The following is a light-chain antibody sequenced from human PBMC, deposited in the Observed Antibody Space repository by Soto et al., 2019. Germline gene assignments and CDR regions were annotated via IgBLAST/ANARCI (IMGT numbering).Light chain of an antibody. Sequence: EIVLTQSPATLSLSPGERATLSCRASQSVSSYLAWYQQKPGQAPRLLIYDASNRATGIPARFSGSGSGTDFTLTISSLEPEDCAVYYWQQRSNWPRTFGQGTKVEIK. V-gene: IGKV3-11*01. CDR1: QSVSSY. J-gene: IGKJ1*01. CDR2: DAS. CDR3: QQRSNWPRT.